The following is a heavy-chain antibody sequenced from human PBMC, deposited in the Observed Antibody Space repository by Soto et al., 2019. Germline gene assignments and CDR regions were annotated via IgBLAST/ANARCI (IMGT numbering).Heavy chain of an antibody. CDR3: TREIKGTTAPYYYYGMDV. CDR2: IRSKANSYAT. J-gene: IGHJ6*02. Sequence: GGSLRLSCAASGFTFSGSAMHWVRQASGKGLEWVGRIRSKANSYATAYAASVKGRFTISRDDSKNTAYLQMNSLKTEDTAVYYCTREIKGTTAPYYYYGMDVWGQGTTVTVSS. D-gene: IGHD4-4*01. V-gene: IGHV3-73*01. CDR1: GFTFSGSA.